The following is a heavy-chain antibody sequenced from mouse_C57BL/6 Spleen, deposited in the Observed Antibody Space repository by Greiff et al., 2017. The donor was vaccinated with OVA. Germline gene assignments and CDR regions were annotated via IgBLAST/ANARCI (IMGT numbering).Heavy chain of an antibody. J-gene: IGHJ4*01. V-gene: IGHV5-4*03. CDR1: GFTFSSYA. Sequence: EVKLMESGGGLVKPGGSLKLSCAASGFTFSSYAMSWVRQTPEKRLEWVATISDGGSYTYYPDNVKGRFTISRDNAKNNLYLQMSHLKSEDTAMYYCARDDYYGYAMDYWGQGTSVTVSS. D-gene: IGHD1-1*01. CDR2: ISDGGSYT. CDR3: ARDDYYGYAMDY.